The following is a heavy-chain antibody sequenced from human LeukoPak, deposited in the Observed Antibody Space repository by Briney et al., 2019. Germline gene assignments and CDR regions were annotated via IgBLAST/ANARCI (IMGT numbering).Heavy chain of an antibody. D-gene: IGHD2-2*01. V-gene: IGHV3-23*01. CDR2: ISGSGGST. J-gene: IGHJ4*02. CDR3: ATAEDIVVVPGASDFDY. CDR1: GFTFSSYA. Sequence: PGGSLRLSCAASGFTFSSYAMSWVRQAPGKGLEWVSAISGSGGSTYYADSVKGRFTISRDNSKNTLYLQMNSLRAEDTAVYYCATAEDIVVVPGASDFDYWGQGTLVTVSS.